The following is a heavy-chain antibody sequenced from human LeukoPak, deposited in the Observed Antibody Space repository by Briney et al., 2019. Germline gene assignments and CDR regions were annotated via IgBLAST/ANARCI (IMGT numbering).Heavy chain of an antibody. CDR2: IRFDGRNI. D-gene: IGHD6-13*01. V-gene: IGHV3-30*02. Sequence: GGSLRLSCAASGFTFSSYGMHWVRQAPGKGLEWVAFIRFDGRNIYYADSVKGRFTISRDNSKNTLYLQMNSLRAEDTAVYYCAKAVGYSSSYLGYWGPGTLVTVSS. CDR3: AKAVGYSSSYLGY. CDR1: GFTFSSYG. J-gene: IGHJ4*02.